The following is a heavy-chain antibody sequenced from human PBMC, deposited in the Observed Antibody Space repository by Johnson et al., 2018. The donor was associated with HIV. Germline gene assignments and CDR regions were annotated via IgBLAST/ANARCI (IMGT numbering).Heavy chain of an antibody. CDR1: GFTFDDYT. Sequence: QLVEFGGGVVRLGGSLRLSCEASGFTFDDYTMHWVRQAPGKGLEWVSGISWNSDTIVYADSVKGRFTISRDNAKNSLYLQMNSLRTEDTALYYCAKGRAIEWEVRSAFDIWGQGTRVTVSS. D-gene: IGHD1-26*01. J-gene: IGHJ3*02. CDR3: AKGRAIEWEVRSAFDI. CDR2: ISWNSDTI. V-gene: IGHV3-9*01.